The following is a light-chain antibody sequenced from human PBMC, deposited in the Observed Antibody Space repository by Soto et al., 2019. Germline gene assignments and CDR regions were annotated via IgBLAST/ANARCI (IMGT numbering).Light chain of an antibody. V-gene: IGKV3-15*01. J-gene: IGKJ1*01. CDR1: QSVSSN. Sequence: EIVMTQSPATLSVSPGERATLSCRASQSVSSNLAWYQQKPGQAPRLLIYDASTRAPGIPARFSGSGSGPEFTLTIVILQSAEFAVYYCQQYSAWYTFYQGNTLAIK. CDR2: DAS. CDR3: QQYSAWYT.